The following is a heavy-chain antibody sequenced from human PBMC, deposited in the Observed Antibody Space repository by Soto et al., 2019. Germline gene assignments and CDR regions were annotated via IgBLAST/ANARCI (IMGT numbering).Heavy chain of an antibody. CDR1: GYTFTSYG. CDR2: ISAYNGNT. V-gene: IGHV1-18*01. J-gene: IGHJ6*02. Sequence: QVQLVQSGAEVKKPGASVKVSCKASGYTFTSYGISWVRQAPGQGLEWMGWISAYNGNTNYAQKLQGRVTMTTDTSTSTAYMELRSLRSDDTAVYYCARVYSGSGSYLYYCCYGMDVWGQGTTVTVSS. CDR3: ARVYSGSGSYLYYCCYGMDV. D-gene: IGHD3-10*01.